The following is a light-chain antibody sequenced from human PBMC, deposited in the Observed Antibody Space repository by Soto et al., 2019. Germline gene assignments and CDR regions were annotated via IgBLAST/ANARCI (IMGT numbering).Light chain of an antibody. Sequence: DIQMTQSPSSLSASVGDRVTITCQASQDIRNRLNWYRQKPGKAPEVLIYDASNLATGVPSRFTGSGSDIDFTLSISSLQPEDIATYYCHPYDNPLRLTIGPGTKVNIQ. CDR3: HPYDNPLRLT. CDR1: QDIRNR. CDR2: DAS. V-gene: IGKV1-33*01. J-gene: IGKJ3*01.